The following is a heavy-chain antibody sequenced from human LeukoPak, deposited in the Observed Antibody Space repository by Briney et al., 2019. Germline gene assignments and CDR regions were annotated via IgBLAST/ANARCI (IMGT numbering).Heavy chain of an antibody. Sequence: ASVKVSCKASGYTFISYDINWVRQATGQGLEWLGWMNPNSGDTGYAQKFQGRVTMTRNTSMGTAYVELSSLTSEDTAVYYCVRSLRNSYIDYWGQGTLVAASS. CDR3: VRSLRNSYIDY. J-gene: IGHJ4*02. CDR2: MNPNSGDT. CDR1: GYTFISYD. D-gene: IGHD3-16*01. V-gene: IGHV1-8*01.